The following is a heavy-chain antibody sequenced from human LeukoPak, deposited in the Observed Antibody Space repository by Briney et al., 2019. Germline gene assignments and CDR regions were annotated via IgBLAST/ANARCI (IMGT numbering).Heavy chain of an antibody. V-gene: IGHV4-34*01. CDR2: ITHRGST. CDR1: GFTFSSYS. Sequence: GSLRLSCAASGFTFSSYSMNWVRQPPGKGLEWIGEITHRGSTNYDPSLKSRVAISVDTSQNQFSLKLRSVTAADTAVYYCARLASERYCSGTNCHNDAFDIWGQGTMVTVSS. CDR3: ARLASERYCSGTNCHNDAFDI. J-gene: IGHJ3*02. D-gene: IGHD2-2*01.